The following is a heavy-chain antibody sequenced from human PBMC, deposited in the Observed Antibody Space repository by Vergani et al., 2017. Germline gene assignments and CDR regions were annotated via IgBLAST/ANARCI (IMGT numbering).Heavy chain of an antibody. V-gene: IGHV3-21*02. CDR1: GFIFSDYN. D-gene: IGHD3-3*01. CDR3: VREETFYDSVSDYLAGYFDH. J-gene: IGHJ4*02. CDR2: ISGRSSYE. Sequence: EVQVVQSGGGLVKPGGSLRLSCETSGFIFSDYNLNWVRQAPGSGLEWVASISGRSSYENYAVSVKGRFTISRDNAKNSLFLQMNSLRAEDTAVYYCVREETFYDSVSDYLAGYFDHWGQGALVTVSS.